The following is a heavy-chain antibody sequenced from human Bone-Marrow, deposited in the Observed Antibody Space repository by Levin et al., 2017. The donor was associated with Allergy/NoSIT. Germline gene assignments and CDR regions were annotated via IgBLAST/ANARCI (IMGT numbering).Heavy chain of an antibody. Sequence: GGSLRLSCAASGFTFSTYTMNWVRQAPGKGLDWVSSITSSSSYIYYADSVKGRFTISRDNAKNSLYLQMNSLTVEDAAIYYCARDGAIFGGDNFFDYWGQGTPVTVSS. CDR2: ITSSSSYI. V-gene: IGHV3-21*06. J-gene: IGHJ4*02. D-gene: IGHD3-3*01. CDR1: GFTFSTYT. CDR3: ARDGAIFGGDNFFDY.